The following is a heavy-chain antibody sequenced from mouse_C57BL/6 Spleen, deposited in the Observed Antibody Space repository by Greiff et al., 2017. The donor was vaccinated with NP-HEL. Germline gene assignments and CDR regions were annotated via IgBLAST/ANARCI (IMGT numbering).Heavy chain of an antibody. D-gene: IGHD1-1*01. Sequence: QVHVKQSGAELVKPGASVKLSCKASGYTFTSYWMHWVKQRPGRGLEWIGRIDPNSGGTKYNEKFKSKATLTVDKPSSTAYMQLSSLTSEDSAVYYCARYLITRWGYFDVWGRGTTVTVSS. V-gene: IGHV1-72*01. CDR3: ARYLITRWGYFDV. J-gene: IGHJ1*03. CDR2: IDPNSGGT. CDR1: GYTFTSYW.